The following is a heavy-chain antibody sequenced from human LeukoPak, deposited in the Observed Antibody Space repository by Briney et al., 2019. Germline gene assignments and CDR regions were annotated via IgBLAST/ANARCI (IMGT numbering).Heavy chain of an antibody. V-gene: IGHV4-59*08. CDR1: GGSISSYY. Sequence: SETLSLTCTVSGGSISSYYWSCIRQPPGKGLEWIGYIYYSGSINYNPSLKSRVTISVDTSKNQFSLKLSSVTAADTAVYYCARSRGYSYGTTFLDYWGQGTLVAVSS. J-gene: IGHJ4*02. D-gene: IGHD5-18*01. CDR2: IYYSGSI. CDR3: ARSRGYSYGTTFLDY.